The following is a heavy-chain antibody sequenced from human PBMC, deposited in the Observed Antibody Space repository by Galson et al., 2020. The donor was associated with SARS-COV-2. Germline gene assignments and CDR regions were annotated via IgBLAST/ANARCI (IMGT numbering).Heavy chain of an antibody. CDR2: IKQAGSEK. J-gene: IGHJ4*02. Sequence: QLGESLKISCAASGFTSSSYWMSWVRQAPGQGLEWVANIKQAGSEKYYVDSVKGRFTISRDNAKNSLYLQMNTLRAEDTAVYYCARFDGYYYVRSGRTDGSYFDYWGQGTLVTVSS. CDR3: ARFDGYYYVRSGRTDGSYFDY. CDR1: GFTSSSYW. V-gene: IGHV3-7*01. D-gene: IGHD3-22*01.